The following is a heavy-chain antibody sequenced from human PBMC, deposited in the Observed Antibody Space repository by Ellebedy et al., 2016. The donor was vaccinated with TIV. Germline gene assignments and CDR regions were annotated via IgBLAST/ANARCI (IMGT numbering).Heavy chain of an antibody. D-gene: IGHD1-26*01. CDR2: IYYSGST. J-gene: IGHJ4*02. CDR3: ARDKGGSYYSEFDY. V-gene: IGHV4-59*01. Sequence: PETLSLTXTVSGGSITSYYWSWIRQPPGKGLEWIGYIYYSGSTNYNPSLKSRVTISVDTSKNQFSLKLSSVTAADTAVYYCARDKGGSYYSEFDYWGQGTLVTVSS. CDR1: GGSITSYY.